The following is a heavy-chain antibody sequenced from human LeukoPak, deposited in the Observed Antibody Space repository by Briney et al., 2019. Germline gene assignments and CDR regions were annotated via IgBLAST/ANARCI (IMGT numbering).Heavy chain of an antibody. D-gene: IGHD4-11*01. J-gene: IGHJ4*02. V-gene: IGHV3-23*01. CDR2: ISGSGGST. Sequence: GGSLRLSCAAYGFTFSSYAMSWVRQAPGKGLEWVSAISGSGGSTYYADSVKGRFTISRDNSKNTLYLQMNSLRAEDTAVYYCAKVTTVTTTPYWGQGTLVTVSS. CDR1: GFTFSSYA. CDR3: AKVTTVTTTPY.